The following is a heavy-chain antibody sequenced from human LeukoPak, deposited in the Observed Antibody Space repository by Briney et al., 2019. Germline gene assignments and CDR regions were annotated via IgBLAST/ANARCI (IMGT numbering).Heavy chain of an antibody. V-gene: IGHV4-39*07. CDR2: IYYSGTT. CDR1: GGSISSRTYY. D-gene: IGHD5-18*01. J-gene: IGHJ4*02. Sequence: SETLSLTCTVSGGSISSRTYYWGWIRQPPGKGLEWIGTIYYSGTTYYNPSLKSRVTISVDTSKNQFSLKLSSVTAADTAVYYCARESGYSYALDYWGQGTLVTVSS. CDR3: ARESGYSYALDY.